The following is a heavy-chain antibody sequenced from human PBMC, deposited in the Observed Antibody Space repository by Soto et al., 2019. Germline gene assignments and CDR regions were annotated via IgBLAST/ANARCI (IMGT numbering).Heavy chain of an antibody. Sequence: GGSLRLSCAASGFTFSGYWMHWFRQAPGKGLMWVSRINSGGGTTTYADSVKGRFTISRDNAKNTLYLQMNGLRAEDTAVYYCARWFTYGNFDYFDYWGQGTQVTVSS. CDR3: ARWFTYGNFDYFDY. CDR2: INSGGGTT. V-gene: IGHV3-74*01. D-gene: IGHD3-10*01. CDR1: GFTFSGYW. J-gene: IGHJ4*02.